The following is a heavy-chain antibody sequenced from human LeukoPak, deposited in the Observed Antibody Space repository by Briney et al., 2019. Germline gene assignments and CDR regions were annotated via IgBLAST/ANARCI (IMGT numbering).Heavy chain of an antibody. J-gene: IGHJ4*02. CDR3: ARAGSSGYWFDY. CDR2: IYYSGAT. Sequence: SETLSLTCSVSGVSIGSEAYYWSWIRQHPGKGLEWIGYIYYSGATYYNPSLQSRLTISVDTSKNQFSLRLNSVTAADTAVYYCARAGSSGYWFDYWGQGSVVTVSS. D-gene: IGHD3-22*01. CDR1: GVSIGSEAYY. V-gene: IGHV4-31*03.